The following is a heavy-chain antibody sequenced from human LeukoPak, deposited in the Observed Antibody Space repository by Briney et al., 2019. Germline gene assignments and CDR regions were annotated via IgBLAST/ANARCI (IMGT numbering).Heavy chain of an antibody. J-gene: IGHJ4*02. D-gene: IGHD1-26*01. CDR3: ARDKVVGPTQFDY. V-gene: IGHV3-7*01. CDR1: GFTFSSYW. CDR2: IEQVGSEI. Sequence: GGSLRLSCAASGFTFSSYWMSWVRQAPRKGLEWVANIEQVGSEIYYVDSVKGRFTISRDNAKNSLYLQMNSLRAEDTAVYYCARDKVVGPTQFDYWGQGALVTVSS.